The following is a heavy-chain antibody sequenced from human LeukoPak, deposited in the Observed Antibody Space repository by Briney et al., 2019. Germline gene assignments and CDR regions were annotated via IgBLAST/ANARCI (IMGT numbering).Heavy chain of an antibody. V-gene: IGHV3-11*06. CDR2: ISSSSSHT. J-gene: IGHJ6*02. D-gene: IGHD2-21*02. CDR1: VYTFRDYY. Sequence: GGSLRLSCAASVYTFRDYYISCVRQAPGKGRECVSYISSSSSHTNYADSVKGRFTISRDNAKNSLYLQKNSVRAENTAVYYYARGGVTGHYYYYGMDVWGQGTTVSVSS. CDR3: ARGGVTGHYYYYGMDV.